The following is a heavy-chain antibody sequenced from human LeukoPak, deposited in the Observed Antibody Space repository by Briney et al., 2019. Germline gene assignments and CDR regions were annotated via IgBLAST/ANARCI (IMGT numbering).Heavy chain of an antibody. V-gene: IGHV3-21*01. D-gene: IGHD6-19*01. CDR3: ARGKEPVAGSLSHFDY. CDR2: ISSSSSYI. J-gene: IGHJ4*02. CDR1: GFTFSTYS. Sequence: PGGSLRLSCAVSGFTFSTYSMNWVRQAPGKGLEWVSSISSSSSYIYYADSVKGRFTISRDNAKNSLYLQMNSLRVEDTAVYYCARGKEPVAGSLSHFDYWGQGTLVTVSS.